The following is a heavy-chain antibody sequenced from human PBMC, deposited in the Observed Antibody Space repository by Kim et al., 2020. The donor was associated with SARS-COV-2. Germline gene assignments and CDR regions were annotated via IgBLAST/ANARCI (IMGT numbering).Heavy chain of an antibody. V-gene: IGHV3-21*01. CDR3: ARDSYIWGSYRYGGYNWFDP. J-gene: IGHJ5*02. CDR1: GFTFSSYS. CDR2: ISSSSSYI. D-gene: IGHD3-16*02. Sequence: GGSLRLSSAASGFTFSSYSMNWVRQAPGKGLEWVSSISSSSSYIYYADSVKGRFTISRDNAKNSLYLQMNSLRAEDTAVYYCARDSYIWGSYRYGGYNWFDPWGQGTLVTVSS.